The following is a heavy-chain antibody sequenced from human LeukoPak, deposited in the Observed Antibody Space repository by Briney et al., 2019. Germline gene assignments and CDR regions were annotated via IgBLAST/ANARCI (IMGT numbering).Heavy chain of an antibody. Sequence: TGGSLRLSCAASGFTFSTYAMTWVRQAPGKGLEWVSGISGSGASTYYADSVKGRFTISRDNSKNTLYLQMNSLRAEDTAVYYCAKGVAARWDFDYWGQGTLVTVSS. J-gene: IGHJ4*02. D-gene: IGHD6-6*01. CDR2: ISGSGAST. CDR3: AKGVAARWDFDY. V-gene: IGHV3-23*01. CDR1: GFTFSTYA.